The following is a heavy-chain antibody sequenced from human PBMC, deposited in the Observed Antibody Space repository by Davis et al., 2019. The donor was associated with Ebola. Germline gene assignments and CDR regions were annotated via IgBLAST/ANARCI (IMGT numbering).Heavy chain of an antibody. J-gene: IGHJ2*01. V-gene: IGHV4-59*01. CDR3: ARDQRYFDL. CDR1: GGSFSGYY. CDR2: IYYSGST. Sequence: SETLSLTCAVYGGSFSGYYWSWIRQPPGKGLEWIGYIYYSGSTNYSPSLKSRVTISVDTSKDQFSLKLSSVTAADTAVYYCARDQRYFDLWSRGTLVTVSS.